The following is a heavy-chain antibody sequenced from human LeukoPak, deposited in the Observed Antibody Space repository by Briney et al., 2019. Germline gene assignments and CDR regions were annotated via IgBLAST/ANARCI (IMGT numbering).Heavy chain of an antibody. Sequence: SVKVSCMASGGTFSSYAISWVGQAPGQGLEWMGGIIPIFGTANYAQKFQGRVTITADESTSTAYMELSSLRSEDTAVYYCARAPPYYYDSSGPNDAFDIWGQGTMVTVSS. D-gene: IGHD3-22*01. J-gene: IGHJ3*02. CDR2: IIPIFGTA. V-gene: IGHV1-69*01. CDR3: ARAPPYYYDSSGPNDAFDI. CDR1: GGTFSSYA.